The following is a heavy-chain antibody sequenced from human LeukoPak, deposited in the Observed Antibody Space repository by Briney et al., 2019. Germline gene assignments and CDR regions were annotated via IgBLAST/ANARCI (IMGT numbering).Heavy chain of an antibody. CDR3: ARGPLGYCSVTSCSFDS. V-gene: IGHV3-7*01. CDR2: INQDGSEN. CDR1: GFTFNSYW. Sequence: GGSLRLSCAASGFTFNSYWMSWVRQAPGKGLEWAANINQDGSENYYLDSVKGRFTISRDNAKNSLYLQMNSLRAEDTAVYYCARGPLGYCSVTSCSFDSWGQGTLVTVSS. D-gene: IGHD2-2*01. J-gene: IGHJ4*02.